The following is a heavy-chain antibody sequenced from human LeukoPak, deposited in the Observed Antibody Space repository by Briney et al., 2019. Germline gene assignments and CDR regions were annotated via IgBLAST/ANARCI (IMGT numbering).Heavy chain of an antibody. Sequence: GGSLRLSRAASGFTFDDYAMHWVRQAPGKGLEWVSLISGDGGSTYYADSVEGRFTISRDNSKNSLYLQMNSLRTEDTALYYCAKDLLVGRFEAFDIWGQGTMVTVSS. CDR3: AKDLLVGRFEAFDI. J-gene: IGHJ3*02. CDR1: GFTFDDYA. V-gene: IGHV3-43*02. CDR2: ISGDGGST. D-gene: IGHD3-16*01.